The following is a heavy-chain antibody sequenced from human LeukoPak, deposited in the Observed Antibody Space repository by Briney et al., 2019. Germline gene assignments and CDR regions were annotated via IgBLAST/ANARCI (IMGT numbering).Heavy chain of an antibody. V-gene: IGHV3-53*01. CDR2: IYSGGST. CDR1: GLTVSSKD. CDR3: ATLARYAFDI. Sequence: GGSLRLSCAASGLTVSSKDVSWVRQAPGKGLEWVSVIYSGGSTYYADSVKGRFTISRDNSKNTLYLQMNSLRAEDTAVYYCATLARYAFDIWGQGTMVTVSS. J-gene: IGHJ3*02. D-gene: IGHD5-12*01.